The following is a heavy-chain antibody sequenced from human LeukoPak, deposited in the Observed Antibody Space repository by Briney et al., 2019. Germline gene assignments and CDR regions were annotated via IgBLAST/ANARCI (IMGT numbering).Heavy chain of an antibody. CDR1: GYTFTSYY. J-gene: IGHJ4*02. Sequence: ASVKVSCKASGYTFTSYYMHWVRQAPGQGLEWMGVVNPNGGSTTHAQKFQGRVTMTRDRSTSTAYMEVSSLRSEDTAVYYCARDPSGSWQWFDYWGQGTLVTASS. CDR2: VNPNGGST. D-gene: IGHD1-26*01. V-gene: IGHV1-46*01. CDR3: ARDPSGSWQWFDY.